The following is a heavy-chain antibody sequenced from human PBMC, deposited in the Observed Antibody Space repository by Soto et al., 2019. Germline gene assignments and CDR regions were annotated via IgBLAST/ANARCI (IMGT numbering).Heavy chain of an antibody. CDR1: GGSISSYY. V-gene: IGHV4-59*01. CDR3: ARDGSSTSSNWFDP. Sequence: SETLSLTCTVSGGSISSYYWSWIRQPPGKGLEWIGYIYYSGSTNYNPSLKSRVTISVDTSKNQFSLKLSSVTAADTAVYYCARDGSSTSSNWFDPWGQGTLVTVSS. CDR2: IYYSGST. J-gene: IGHJ5*02. D-gene: IGHD2-2*01.